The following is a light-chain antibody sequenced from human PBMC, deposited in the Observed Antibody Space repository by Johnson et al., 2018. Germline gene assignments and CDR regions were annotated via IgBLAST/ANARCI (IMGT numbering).Light chain of an antibody. Sequence: QSVLTQPPSVSAAPGQKVTISCSGSSSNIGNNYVSWYQQLPGTAPKLLIYENNKRPSGIPDRFSGSKSGTSATLGLTGLQTGDEAGYYCGTWDRSLSAGNVFGTGTKVTVL. V-gene: IGLV1-51*02. J-gene: IGLJ1*01. CDR3: GTWDRSLSAGNV. CDR2: ENN. CDR1: SSNIGNNY.